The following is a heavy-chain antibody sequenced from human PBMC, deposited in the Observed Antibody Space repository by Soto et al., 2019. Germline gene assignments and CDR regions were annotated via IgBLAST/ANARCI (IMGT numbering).Heavy chain of an antibody. Sequence: SETLCLTCTVSGGSISSSSCYWGWIRKPPGKGLEWIGSIYYSGSTYYNPSLKSRVTISVDTSKNQFSLKLSSVTAADTAVYYCARHLSYYYGMDVSGQGTTVTVSS. CDR2: IYYSGST. CDR3: ARHLSYYYGMDV. J-gene: IGHJ6*02. CDR1: GGSISSSSCY. V-gene: IGHV4-39*01.